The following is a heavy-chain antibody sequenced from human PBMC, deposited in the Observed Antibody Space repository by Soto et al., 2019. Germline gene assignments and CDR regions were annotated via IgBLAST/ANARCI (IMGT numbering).Heavy chain of an antibody. Sequence: QVQLQQWGAGLLKPSETLSLTCAVYGGSFSGYYWSWIRQPPGKGLEWIGELNHSGSTNYNPSLKSRVTISVDTSKNQFSLKLSSVTAADTAVYYCARGRRYYYGSGSPDYWGQGPLVTVSS. J-gene: IGHJ4*02. V-gene: IGHV4-34*01. CDR3: ARGRRYYYGSGSPDY. CDR1: GGSFSGYY. CDR2: LNHSGST. D-gene: IGHD3-10*01.